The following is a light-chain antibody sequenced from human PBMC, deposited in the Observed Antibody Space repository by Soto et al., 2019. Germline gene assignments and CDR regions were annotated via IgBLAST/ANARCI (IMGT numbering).Light chain of an antibody. CDR3: QQYNNWPGT. CDR1: QSVDNY. J-gene: IGKJ1*01. V-gene: IGKV3D-15*01. CDR2: ESS. Sequence: EIVLSQSPATLSLSPGERATLSCRASQSVDNYLDWYQQKPGQAPRLLIYESSNRATGIPARFSGSGSGTEFTLTISSLQSEDFAVYYCQQYNNWPGTFGQGTKVDI.